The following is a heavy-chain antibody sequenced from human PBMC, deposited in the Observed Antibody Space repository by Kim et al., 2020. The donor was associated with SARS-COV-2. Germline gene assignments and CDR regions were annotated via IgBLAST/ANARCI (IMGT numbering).Heavy chain of an antibody. CDR2: ISWNSSST. D-gene: IGHD1-7*01. J-gene: IGHJ4*02. CDR3: AKGHAGKLELPRD. V-gene: IGHV3-9*01. CDR1: GFTFSDYA. Sequence: GGSLRLSCAASGFTFSDYAMHWVRQAPGKGLVWVSGISWNSSSTSYADSVKGRFTISRDNAKNSLYLQMNSLRAEDTALYYCAKGHAGKLELPRDWGQGTLVTVSS.